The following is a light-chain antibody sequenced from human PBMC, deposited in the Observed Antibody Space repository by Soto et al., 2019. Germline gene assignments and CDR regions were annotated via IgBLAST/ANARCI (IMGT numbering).Light chain of an antibody. J-gene: IGKJ4*01. Sequence: EIVLTQSPGTLSLSPGETVTLSCRASQSISSNYVAWCQHKPGQAPRLLIYGASSRAPGIPERFSGSGSGTDFSLTINRLEPEDSAVFYCQQYGYPQLTFGGGTKVEIK. CDR3: QQYGYPQLT. V-gene: IGKV3-20*01. CDR2: GAS. CDR1: QSISSNY.